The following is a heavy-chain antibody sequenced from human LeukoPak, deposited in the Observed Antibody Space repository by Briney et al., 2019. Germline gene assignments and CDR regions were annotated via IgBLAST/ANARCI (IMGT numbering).Heavy chain of an antibody. D-gene: IGHD5-18*01. J-gene: IGHJ3*02. CDR1: GGSISSYY. Sequence: SETLSLTCTVSGGSISSYYWSWIRQPPGKGLEWIGYIYYSGSTNYNPSLKSRVTISVDTSKNQFSLKLSSVSAADTAVYYCASVGGVQLWHDAFDIWGQGTMVTVSS. CDR2: IYYSGST. V-gene: IGHV4-59*08. CDR3: ASVGGVQLWHDAFDI.